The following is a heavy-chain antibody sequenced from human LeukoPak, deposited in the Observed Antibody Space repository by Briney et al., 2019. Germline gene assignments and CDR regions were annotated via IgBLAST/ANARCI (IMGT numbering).Heavy chain of an antibody. CDR3: ARMREGEWLRFSYYFDY. D-gene: IGHD5-12*01. CDR2: IYTSGST. V-gene: IGHV4-4*09. J-gene: IGHJ4*02. Sequence: SETLSLTCTVSGGSISSYYWSWIRQPPGKGLEWIGYIYTSGSTNYNPSLKSRVTISVDTSKNQFSLKLSSVTAADTAVYYCARMREGEWLRFSYYFDYWGQGTLVTVSS. CDR1: GGSISSYY.